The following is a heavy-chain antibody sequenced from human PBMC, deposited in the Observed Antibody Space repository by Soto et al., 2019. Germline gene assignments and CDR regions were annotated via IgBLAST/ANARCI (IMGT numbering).Heavy chain of an antibody. V-gene: IGHV3-23*01. CDR2: ISGSGGST. J-gene: IGHJ4*02. Sequence: EVQLLESGGGLVQPGGSLRLSCAASGFTFSSYAMSWVRQAPGKGLERVSAISGSGGSTYYADSVKRRFTISRDNSKDMLDLLMNSLRAEDTAVYYCAKDISYCGGNCQYWGQGTLVTVSS. CDR1: GFTFSSYA. D-gene: IGHD2-21*01. CDR3: AKDISYCGGNCQY.